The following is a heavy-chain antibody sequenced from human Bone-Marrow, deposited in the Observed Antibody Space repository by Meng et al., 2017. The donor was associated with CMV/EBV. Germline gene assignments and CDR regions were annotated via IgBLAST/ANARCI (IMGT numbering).Heavy chain of an antibody. J-gene: IGHJ4*02. CDR3: ARGSLDFWSGFYAY. D-gene: IGHD3-3*01. CDR2: IYYSGST. CDR1: NGSISSSDYY. V-gene: IGHV4-61*08. Sequence: SETLSLTCTVSNGSISSSDYYWSWIREPPGKGLEWIGYIYYSGSTNYNPSLKSRVTISVDTSKNQFSLKLSSVTAADTAVYYCARGSLDFWSGFYAYWGQGTLVTVSS.